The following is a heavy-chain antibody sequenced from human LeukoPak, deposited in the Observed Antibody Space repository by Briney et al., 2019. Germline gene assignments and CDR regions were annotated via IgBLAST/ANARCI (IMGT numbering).Heavy chain of an antibody. J-gene: IGHJ4*02. CDR3: VRHISANTGYFDS. Sequence: SETLSLTYTISDGSVSSGTYYWGWIRQSPGKGLEWIGSIHYSGSSYYNPSLKSRAAIFVDTSRDQVSMDLSYVTAADTALYYCVRHISANTGYFDSCGQGTQVTVSS. V-gene: IGHV4-39*01. CDR2: IHYSGSS. CDR1: DGSVSSGTYY.